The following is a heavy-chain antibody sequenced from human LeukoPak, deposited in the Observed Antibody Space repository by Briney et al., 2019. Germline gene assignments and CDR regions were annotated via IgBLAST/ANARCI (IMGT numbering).Heavy chain of an antibody. CDR1: GFTFSSYS. D-gene: IGHD3-10*01. CDR3: ARDERYGSGSYPDY. J-gene: IGHJ4*02. Sequence: GGSLRLSCAASGFTFSSYSMNWFRQAPGKGLEWLSYINSKSDDIYHADSVKGRFTVSRDNAKNSLYLQMNSLRAEDTAVYYCARDERYGSGSYPDYWGQGTLVTVSS. V-gene: IGHV3-48*01. CDR2: INSKSDDI.